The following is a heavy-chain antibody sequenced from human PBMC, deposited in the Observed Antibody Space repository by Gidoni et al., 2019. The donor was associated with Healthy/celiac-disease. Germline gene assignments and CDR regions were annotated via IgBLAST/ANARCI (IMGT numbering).Heavy chain of an antibody. CDR1: GYSFTSYW. J-gene: IGHJ6*02. CDR3: ARLYGITSV. CDR2: IYPVDSAT. V-gene: IGHV5-51*01. Sequence: VQLVKSGAEVKKHGESVKISCQGYGYSFTSYWIGWVRQMHGKGLEWMGIIYPVDSATRYSPSFQGQVTFSADKSISTAYLQLSGLKASDTAMYYFARLYGITSVLGQGTTVTVSS. D-gene: IGHD3-10*01.